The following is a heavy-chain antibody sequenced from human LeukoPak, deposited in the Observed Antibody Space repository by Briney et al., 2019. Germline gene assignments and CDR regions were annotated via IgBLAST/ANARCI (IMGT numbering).Heavy chain of an antibody. D-gene: IGHD3-10*01. CDR2: IKLDGSAT. J-gene: IGHJ4*02. CDR1: GFTFSSYW. Sequence: GGSLRLSCAVSGFTFSSYWMAWARQAPTKGPEWVADIKLDGSATYYLDSVRGRFTISRDNAMNSLYLQMHSLRADDTAIYYCARDKGRATLHTVGRFDKWGQGTLVTVSS. V-gene: IGHV3-7*01. CDR3: ARDKGRATLHTVGRFDK.